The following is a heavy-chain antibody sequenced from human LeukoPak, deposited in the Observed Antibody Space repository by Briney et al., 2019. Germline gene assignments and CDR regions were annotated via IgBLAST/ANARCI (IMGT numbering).Heavy chain of an antibody. CDR2: IYTSGST. J-gene: IGHJ3*02. Sequence: SETLSLTCTVSGGSISSYYWSWIRQPAGKGLEWIGRIYTSGSTNYNPSLKSRVTMSVDTSKNQFSLKLSSVTAADTAVYYCARDPGSCQTGSTSCYDDAFDIWGQGTMVTVSS. V-gene: IGHV4-4*07. D-gene: IGHD2-2*01. CDR3: ARDPGSCQTGSTSCYDDAFDI. CDR1: GGSISSYY.